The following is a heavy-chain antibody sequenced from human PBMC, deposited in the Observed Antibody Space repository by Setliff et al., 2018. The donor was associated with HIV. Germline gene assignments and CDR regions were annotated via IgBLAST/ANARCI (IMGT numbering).Heavy chain of an antibody. J-gene: IGHJ6*02. CDR3: ARTWELPPVYGMDV. D-gene: IGHD1-26*01. Sequence: PSETLSLTCTVSGYSISSGYYWGWIRQPPGKGLEWIGSIYHSGSIYYNPSLKSRVTISVDTSKNQFSLKLSSVTAADTAVYYRARTWELPPVYGMDVWGQGTTVTVSS. V-gene: IGHV4-38-2*02. CDR1: GYSISSGYY. CDR2: IYHSGSI.